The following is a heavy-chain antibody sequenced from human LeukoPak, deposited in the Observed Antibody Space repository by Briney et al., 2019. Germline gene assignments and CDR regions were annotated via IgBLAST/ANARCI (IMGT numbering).Heavy chain of an antibody. J-gene: IGHJ6*02. V-gene: IGHV4-34*01. CDR3: ARRQIYYYGMDV. Sequence: SETLSLTCAVYGGSFSGYYWSWIRQPPGKGLEWIGEINHSGSTNYNPSLKSRVTISVDTSKNQFSLKLSSVTAADTAVYYCARRQIYYYGMDVWGQGTTVTVSS. CDR1: GGSFSGYY. CDR2: INHSGST.